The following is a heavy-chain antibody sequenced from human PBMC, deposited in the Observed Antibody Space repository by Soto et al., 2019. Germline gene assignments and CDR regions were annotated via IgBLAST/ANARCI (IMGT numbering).Heavy chain of an antibody. CDR3: TTDLMSDYYDSSGYY. Sequence: HPGGSLRLSCAASGFTFSSYGMHWVRQAPGKGLEWVAVISYDGSNKYYADSVKGRFTISRDNSKNTLYLQMNSLRAEDTAVYYCTTDLMSDYYDSSGYYWGQGTLVTVSS. D-gene: IGHD3-22*01. V-gene: IGHV3-30*03. CDR1: GFTFSSYG. J-gene: IGHJ4*02. CDR2: ISYDGSNK.